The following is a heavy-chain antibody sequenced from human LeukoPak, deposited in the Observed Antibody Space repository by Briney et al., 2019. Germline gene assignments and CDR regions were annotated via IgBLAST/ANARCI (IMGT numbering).Heavy chain of an antibody. CDR2: IKQDGSEK. J-gene: IGHJ4*02. CDR3: ARIGLFSNGRFYFDY. D-gene: IGHD3-22*01. CDR1: GFTFSSYW. Sequence: GGSLRLSCAASGFTFSSYWMSWFRQAPGEGLEWVANIKQDGSEKNYVDSVKGRFAISRDNAKNSLYPQMNSLRAEDTAVYSCARIGLFSNGRFYFDYWGQGVLVTVSS. V-gene: IGHV3-7*01.